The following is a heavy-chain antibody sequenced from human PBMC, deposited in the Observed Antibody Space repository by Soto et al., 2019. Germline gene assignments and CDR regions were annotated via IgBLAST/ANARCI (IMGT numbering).Heavy chain of an antibody. CDR3: ARDRSSGMYYYYGMDV. V-gene: IGHV3-33*01. CDR1: GFSLSNYA. D-gene: IGHD3-10*01. J-gene: IGHJ6*02. Sequence: QVQLVESGGGVVQPGRSLRLSCAASGFSLSNYAMQWVRQAPGKGLEWVAVIWYDGSNKYYADSVKGRFTISRDNSQNTLYLQTNSLRAEDTAVYYCARDRSSGMYYYYGMDVWGQGTTVTVSS. CDR2: IWYDGSNK.